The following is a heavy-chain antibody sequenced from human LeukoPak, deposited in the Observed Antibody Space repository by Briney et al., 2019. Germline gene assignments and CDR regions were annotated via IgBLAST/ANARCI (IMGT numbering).Heavy chain of an antibody. CDR1: GGSFSGYY. CDR2: INHSGST. CDR3: ARVAIRLPRYYDSSGYYGARSAFDI. J-gene: IGHJ3*02. D-gene: IGHD3-22*01. V-gene: IGHV4-34*01. Sequence: SETLSLTCAVYGGSFSGYYWSWIRQPSGKGLEWIGEINHSGSTNYNPSLKSRVTISVDTSKNQFSLKLSSVTAADTAVYYCARVAIRLPRYYDSSGYYGARSAFDIWGQGTMVTVSS.